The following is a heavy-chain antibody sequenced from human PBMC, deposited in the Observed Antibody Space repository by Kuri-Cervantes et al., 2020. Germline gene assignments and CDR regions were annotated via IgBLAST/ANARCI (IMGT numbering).Heavy chain of an antibody. D-gene: IGHD5-12*01. Sequence: KVSCKASEYNFINYWIGWVRQMPGKGLEWMGIIYPGISSTRYNPSFQGQVTISVDKSITTAYLQWSSLKASDTAMYYCARRKRGYSGSYFDYWGQGTLVTVSS. V-gene: IGHV5-51*01. CDR1: EYNFINYW. CDR2: IYPGISST. CDR3: ARRKRGYSGSYFDY. J-gene: IGHJ4*02.